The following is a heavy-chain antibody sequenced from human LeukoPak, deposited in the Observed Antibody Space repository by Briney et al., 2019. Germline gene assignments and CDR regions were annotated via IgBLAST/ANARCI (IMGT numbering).Heavy chain of an antibody. CDR3: ARENNSGWYRKAAFDY. CDR2: INPNGGGT. CDR1: GYTFTGYY. D-gene: IGHD6-19*01. V-gene: IGHV1-2*02. J-gene: IGHJ4*02. Sequence: GASVKVSCKASGYTFTGYYIHWVRQAPGQGLEWMGWINPNGGGTNYARNFQGRVTMTRDTSISTAYMELSRLRSDDTAIYYCARENNSGWYRKAAFDYWGQGTLVTVTS.